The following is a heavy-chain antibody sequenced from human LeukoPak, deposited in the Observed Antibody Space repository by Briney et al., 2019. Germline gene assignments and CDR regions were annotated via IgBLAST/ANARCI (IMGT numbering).Heavy chain of an antibody. Sequence: PGGSLRLSCAASGFTFRNYIMHWVRQAPGKGLEWVAVMSADGVDKNHADSVKGRFTMSRDNSRNTLYLQMNSLRVEDTAGYYCVRDRGGDRGSYGMDVWGQGTTVTVSS. CDR3: VRDRGGDRGSYGMDV. D-gene: IGHD3-10*01. J-gene: IGHJ6*01. CDR2: MSADGVDK. V-gene: IGHV3-30-3*01. CDR1: GFTFRNYI.